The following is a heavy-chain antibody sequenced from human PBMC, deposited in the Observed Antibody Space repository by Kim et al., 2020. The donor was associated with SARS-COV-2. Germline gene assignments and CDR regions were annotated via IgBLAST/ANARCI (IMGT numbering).Heavy chain of an antibody. D-gene: IGHD3-22*01. J-gene: IGHJ4*02. CDR1: GYTFTSYD. V-gene: IGHV1-8*01. Sequence: ASVKVSCKASGYTFTSYDINWVRQATGQGLEWMGWMNPNSGNTGYAQKFQGRVTMTRNTSISTAYMELSSLRSEDTAVYYCARDYDSSGYLVEWGQGTLVTVSS. CDR2: MNPNSGNT. CDR3: ARDYDSSGYLVE.